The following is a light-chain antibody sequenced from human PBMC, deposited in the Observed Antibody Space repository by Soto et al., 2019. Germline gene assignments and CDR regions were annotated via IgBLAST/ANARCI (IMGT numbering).Light chain of an antibody. CDR1: ALPKQY. CDR2: KDS. V-gene: IGLV3-25*03. CDR3: KSADRSGTYQV. J-gene: IGLJ2*01. Sequence: SYELTQPPSVSVSPGQTARITCSGDALPKQYAYWYQQKPGQAPVLVIYKDSERPSGIPGRFSGSSSGTTVTLTISGVQAEDEADYYCKSADRSGTYQVFGGGTKLTVL.